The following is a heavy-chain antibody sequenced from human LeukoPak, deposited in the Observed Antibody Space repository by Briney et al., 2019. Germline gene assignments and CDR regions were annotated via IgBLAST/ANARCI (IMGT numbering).Heavy chain of an antibody. CDR1: GFTFSNYN. CDR3: AREPTYSSSWYTSCDY. D-gene: IGHD6-13*01. J-gene: IGHJ4*02. V-gene: IGHV3-48*01. CDR2: ITLSSTTI. Sequence: GGSLRLSCAASGFTFSNYNMNWVRQAPGKGLEWVSYITLSSTTIYYADSVKGRFTISRDNAKNSLYLQMNSLRAEDTAVYYCAREPTYSSSWYTSCDYWGQGTLVTVSS.